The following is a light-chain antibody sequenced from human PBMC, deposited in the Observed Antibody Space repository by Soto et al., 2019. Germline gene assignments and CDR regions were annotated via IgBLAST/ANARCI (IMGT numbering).Light chain of an antibody. CDR3: QQRSDWPPT. Sequence: EIVLTQSPATLSLSPGERATLSCRASQSVSSYFAWYQQKPGQAPRLLIYDASSRATGIPARFSGSGSGTDLTLTISSLEPEDFAVYYCQQRSDWPPTFGQGTKVDIK. CDR1: QSVSSY. J-gene: IGKJ1*01. V-gene: IGKV3-11*01. CDR2: DAS.